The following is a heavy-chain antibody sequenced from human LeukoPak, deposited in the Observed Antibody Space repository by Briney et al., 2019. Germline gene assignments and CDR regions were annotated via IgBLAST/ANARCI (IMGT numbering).Heavy chain of an antibody. CDR2: FDPEDGET. J-gene: IGHJ4*02. Sequence: ASVKVSCKVSGYTLTELSMHWVRQAPGKGLEWMGGFDPEDGETIYAQKFQGRITMTEDTSTDTAYMELSSPRSEDTAVYYCATDYYDSSGCLLDYWGQGTLVTVSS. V-gene: IGHV1-24*01. CDR1: GYTLTELS. CDR3: ATDYYDSSGCLLDY. D-gene: IGHD3-22*01.